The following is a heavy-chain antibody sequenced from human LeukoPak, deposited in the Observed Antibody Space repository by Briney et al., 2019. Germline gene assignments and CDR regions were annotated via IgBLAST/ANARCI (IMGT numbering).Heavy chain of an antibody. CDR1: GYTFTSYG. D-gene: IGHD2-21*02. Sequence: ASVKVSCKASGYTFTSYGISWVRQAPGQGLEWMGWISAYNGNTNYAQKLQGRVTMTTDTSTSTAYMELRSLRSDDTAVYYCARVKGHIVVVTAIGYWGQGTLVTVSS. CDR3: ARVKGHIVVVTAIGY. J-gene: IGHJ4*02. CDR2: ISAYNGNT. V-gene: IGHV1-18*01.